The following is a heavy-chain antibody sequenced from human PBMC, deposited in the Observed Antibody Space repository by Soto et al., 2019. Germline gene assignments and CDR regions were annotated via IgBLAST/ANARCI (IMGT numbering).Heavy chain of an antibody. CDR3: ARSPISRGKAVAWRQFDY. V-gene: IGHV5-51*01. D-gene: IGHD6-19*01. CDR1: GYRFTAYW. CDR2: IYPGDSDT. Sequence: GESLKISCQGSGYRFTAYWIGWVRQMPGKGLEWMGIIYPGDSDTRYSPSFEGQVTISADKSITTAYLQWSSLKASDTAMYYCARSPISRGKAVAWRQFDYWGQGTLVTVSS. J-gene: IGHJ4*01.